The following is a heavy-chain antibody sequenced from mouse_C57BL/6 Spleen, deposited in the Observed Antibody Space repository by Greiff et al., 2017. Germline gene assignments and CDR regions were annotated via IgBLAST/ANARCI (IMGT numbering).Heavy chain of an antibody. Sequence: EVQLVESEGGLVQPGSSMKLSCTASGFTFSDYYMAWVRQVPEKGLEWVANINYDGSSTYYLDSLKSRFIISRDNAKNILYLQMSRLKSEDTAAYYCARDRRGTDYAIDYWGQGTSVTVSS. D-gene: IGHD2-14*01. V-gene: IGHV5-16*01. CDR3: ARDRRGTDYAIDY. J-gene: IGHJ4*01. CDR2: INYDGSST. CDR1: GFTFSDYY.